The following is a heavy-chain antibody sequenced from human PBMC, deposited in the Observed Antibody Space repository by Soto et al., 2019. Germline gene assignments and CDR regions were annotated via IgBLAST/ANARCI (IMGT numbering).Heavy chain of an antibody. CDR2: IRSKAYGGTT. CDR3: TRDRPKWEQLTTNFDY. D-gene: IGHD1-26*01. Sequence: GGSLRLSCTASGFTFGDYVMIWVRQAPGKGLEWVGFIRSKAYGGTTEYAASVKGRFTISRDDSKSIAYLQMNSLKTEDTAVYYCTRDRPKWEQLTTNFDYWGQGTLVTVSS. V-gene: IGHV3-49*04. J-gene: IGHJ4*02. CDR1: GFTFGDYV.